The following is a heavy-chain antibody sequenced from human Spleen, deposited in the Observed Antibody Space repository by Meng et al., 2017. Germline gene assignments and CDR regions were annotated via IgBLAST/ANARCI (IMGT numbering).Heavy chain of an antibody. CDR1: GFTFGDYA. Sequence: GSLRLSCTASGFTFGDYAMSWIRQPLGKGLEWIGEIHHSGSTHYNPSLKSRVTISVDTSKNQFSLKLTSVTAADTAVYYCAGGAVVTLIFYHAMDVWGRETAATVSS. J-gene: IGHJ6*02. D-gene: IGHD2-21*02. CDR2: IHHSGST. V-gene: IGHV4-34*01. CDR3: AGGAVVTLIFYHAMDV.